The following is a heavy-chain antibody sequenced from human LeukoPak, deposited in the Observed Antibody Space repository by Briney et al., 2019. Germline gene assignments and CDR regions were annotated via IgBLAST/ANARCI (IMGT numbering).Heavy chain of an antibody. D-gene: IGHD4-23*01. CDR3: ARGGGPLSSGNLWFDP. J-gene: IGHJ5*02. Sequence: GGSLRLSCAASGFTFSSYWMHWVRQAPGKGLVWVSRIHTDGSRTNYADSVKGRFTISRDNAKNTLYLQMNSLRAEDTAVYYCARGGGPLSSGNLWFDPWGQGTLVTVSS. V-gene: IGHV3-74*01. CDR1: GFTFSSYW. CDR2: IHTDGSRT.